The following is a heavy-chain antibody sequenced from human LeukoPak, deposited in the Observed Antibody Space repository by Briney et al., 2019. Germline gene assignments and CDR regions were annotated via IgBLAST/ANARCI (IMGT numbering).Heavy chain of an antibody. CDR2: IYPGDSDT. V-gene: IGHV5-51*01. CDR1: GYSFTNYW. D-gene: IGHD3-22*01. CDR3: ARLGVEAYDSSGYYYFDY. Sequence: GESLKISCKSFGYSFTNYWIGWGRQMPGKGLEWMGTIYPGDSDTRYRPSFQGQVTISADKSISTAYLQWSSLKASDTAMYYCARLGVEAYDSSGYYYFDYWGQGALVTVSS. J-gene: IGHJ4*02.